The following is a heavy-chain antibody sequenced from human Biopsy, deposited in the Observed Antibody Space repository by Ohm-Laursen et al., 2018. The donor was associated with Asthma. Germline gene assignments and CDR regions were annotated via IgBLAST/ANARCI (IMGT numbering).Heavy chain of an antibody. V-gene: IGHV1-69*01. CDR2: IMTVFGTT. D-gene: IGHD6-19*01. CDR3: ARCQVGYSSGWSLLLKKIYYSGMDV. Sequence: SSVEVSCKAPGGTFSNFAISWVRQAPGQGLEWLGGIMTVFGTTNYPQKFQGRVTITADESTSTAYMEVTSLRSEDTAIYYCARCQVGYSSGWSLLLKKIYYSGMDVWGQGTAVTVSS. J-gene: IGHJ6*02. CDR1: GGTFSNFA.